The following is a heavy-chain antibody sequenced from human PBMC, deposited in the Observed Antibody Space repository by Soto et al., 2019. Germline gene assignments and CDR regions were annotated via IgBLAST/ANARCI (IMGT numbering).Heavy chain of an antibody. CDR1: GFNFITFS. V-gene: IGHV3-21*01. CDR2: ISASSSSI. Sequence: DVQLVESGGGLVKPGGSLRLSCAASGFNFITFSMNWVRQAPGKGLEWVSSISASSSSIYYAESVKGRFTVSRDNAKNSLYLQMNSLTAEDTALYYCVRDAYNRAAFEIWGQGTTVTVSS. CDR3: VRDAYNRAAFEI. J-gene: IGHJ3*02. D-gene: IGHD1-20*01.